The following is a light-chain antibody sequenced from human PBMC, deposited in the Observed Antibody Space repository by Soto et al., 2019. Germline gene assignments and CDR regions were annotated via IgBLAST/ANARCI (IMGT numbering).Light chain of an antibody. CDR3: QQYGSSLFS. CDR1: QDISSS. V-gene: IGKV3-20*01. J-gene: IGKJ3*01. CDR2: RAS. Sequence: EIVMTQSPATLSVSPGERATLSCRVSQDISSSLAWYQHKPGQAPRLLIYRASTRATGIPARFSGSGSGTGFTLTISRLEPEDFAVYYCQQYGSSLFSFGPGTKVDIK.